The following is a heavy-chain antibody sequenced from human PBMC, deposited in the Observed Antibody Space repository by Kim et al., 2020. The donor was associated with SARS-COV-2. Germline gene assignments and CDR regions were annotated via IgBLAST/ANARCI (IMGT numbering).Heavy chain of an antibody. CDR3: ARDQPVTKFYYYYGMDV. Sequence: LKSRVTRSVDTSKNQFSLKLSSVTAADTAVYYCARDQPVTKFYYYYGMDVWGQGTTVTVSS. V-gene: IGHV4-34*01. J-gene: IGHJ6*02. D-gene: IGHD4-17*01.